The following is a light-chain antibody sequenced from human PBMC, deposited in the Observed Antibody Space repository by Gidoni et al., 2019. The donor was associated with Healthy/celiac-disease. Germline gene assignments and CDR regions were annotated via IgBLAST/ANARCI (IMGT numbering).Light chain of an antibody. Sequence: SYELTQPPPVSVSPGQIACITCPGDKLGDKYACWYQQKPGQSPVLVIYQDSKRPSGIPERFSGSNSGNTATLTISGTQAMDEADYYCQAWDSSTDVVFGGGTKLTVL. CDR2: QDS. CDR3: QAWDSSTDVV. V-gene: IGLV3-1*01. J-gene: IGLJ2*01. CDR1: KLGDKY.